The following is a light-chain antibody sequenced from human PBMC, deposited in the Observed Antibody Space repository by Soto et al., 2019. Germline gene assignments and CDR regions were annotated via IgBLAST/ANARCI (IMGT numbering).Light chain of an antibody. CDR2: EGS. CDR1: SSDVGRYNL. V-gene: IGLV2-23*01. J-gene: IGLJ3*02. Sequence: QSLLTQPASVSGSPGQSITISCTGTSSDVGRYNLVSWYQHHPGKAPKLMIYEGSKRPSGVSNRFSASTSGNTASLTISGLQAEDEADYYCCSYAGGPWVFGGGTKLTVL. CDR3: CSYAGGPWV.